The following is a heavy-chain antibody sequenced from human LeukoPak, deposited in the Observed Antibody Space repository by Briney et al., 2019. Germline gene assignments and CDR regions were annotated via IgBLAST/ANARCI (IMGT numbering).Heavy chain of an antibody. Sequence: GGSLRLSCAASGFTFSSYGMHWVRQAPGKGLEWVAFIRYDGSNKYYADSVKGRFTISRDNSKNTLYLQMNSLRAEDTAVYYCARVRAVTMNWFDPWGQGTLVTVSS. CDR2: IRYDGSNK. D-gene: IGHD4-17*01. J-gene: IGHJ5*02. CDR1: GFTFSSYG. V-gene: IGHV3-30*02. CDR3: ARVRAVTMNWFDP.